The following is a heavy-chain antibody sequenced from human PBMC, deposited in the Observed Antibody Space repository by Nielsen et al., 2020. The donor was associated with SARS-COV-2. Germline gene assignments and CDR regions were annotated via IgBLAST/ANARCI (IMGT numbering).Heavy chain of an antibody. CDR1: GGTFSSYA. D-gene: IGHD1-26*01. J-gene: IGHJ5*02. V-gene: IGHV1-69*06. Sequence: SVKVSCKASGGTFSSYAISWVRQAPGQGLEWMGGIIPIFGTANYAQKFQGRVTMTEDTSTDTAYMELSSLRSEDTAVYYCATESIVGATSWFDPWGQGTLVTVSS. CDR2: IIPIFGTA. CDR3: ATESIVGATSWFDP.